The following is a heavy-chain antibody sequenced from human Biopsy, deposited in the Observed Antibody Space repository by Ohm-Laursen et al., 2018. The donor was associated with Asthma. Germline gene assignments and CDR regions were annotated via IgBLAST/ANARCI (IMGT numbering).Heavy chain of an antibody. D-gene: IGHD3-10*01. Sequence: SDTLSLTCTVSGGSVSTGSYYWSWIRQPPGKGLEWLGYIYYPGSDNYNPSLKSRVTISVDTSKNQFSLRLNSVTAADTAVYYCARGPNYHGSGRAPIGMDVWGQGTTVTVPS. J-gene: IGHJ6*02. CDR1: GGSVSTGSYY. CDR2: IYYPGSD. CDR3: ARGPNYHGSGRAPIGMDV. V-gene: IGHV4-61*01.